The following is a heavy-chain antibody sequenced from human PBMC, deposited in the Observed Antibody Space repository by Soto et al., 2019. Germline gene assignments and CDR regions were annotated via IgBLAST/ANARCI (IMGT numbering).Heavy chain of an antibody. Sequence: ASVKVSCKASGYTFTSYDINWVRQATGQGLEWMGWMNPNSGNTGYAQKFQGRVTMTRNTSISTAYMELSSLRSEDTAVYYCARGKGIAVAGYYYGMDVWGQGTTVTVSS. CDR1: GYTFTSYD. CDR3: ARGKGIAVAGYYYGMDV. J-gene: IGHJ6*02. D-gene: IGHD6-19*01. V-gene: IGHV1-8*01. CDR2: MNPNSGNT.